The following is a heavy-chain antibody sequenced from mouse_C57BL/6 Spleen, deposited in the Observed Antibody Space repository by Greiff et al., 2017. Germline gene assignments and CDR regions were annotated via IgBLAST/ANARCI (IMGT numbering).Heavy chain of an antibody. CDR2: IDPENGDT. CDR1: GFNIKDDY. J-gene: IGHJ1*03. V-gene: IGHV14-4*01. CDR3: TTGPTGYFDV. Sequence: EVQLQQSGAELVRPGASVKLSCTASGFNIKDDYMPWVKQRPEQGLEWIGWIDPENGDTEYASKFQGKATITADTSSNTAYLQLSSLTSEDTAVYYCTTGPTGYFDVWGTGTTVTVSS.